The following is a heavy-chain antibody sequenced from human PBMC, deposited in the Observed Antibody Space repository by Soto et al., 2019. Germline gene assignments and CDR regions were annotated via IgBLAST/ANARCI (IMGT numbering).Heavy chain of an antibody. CDR3: AKGLPHIEVADTSPDH. CDR1: GFTFNIYA. D-gene: IGHD6-19*01. J-gene: IGHJ4*02. CDR2: ISVGGGST. Sequence: EVQLLESGGGLVQPGGSLRLSCAASGFTFNIYAMSWVRQVPGKGLVWVAGISVGGGSTYYADSVKARFTISKDNSKNTLFLQMNTLRAEDTAVYYCAKGLPHIEVADTSPDHWGQGTLVTVSS. V-gene: IGHV3-23*01.